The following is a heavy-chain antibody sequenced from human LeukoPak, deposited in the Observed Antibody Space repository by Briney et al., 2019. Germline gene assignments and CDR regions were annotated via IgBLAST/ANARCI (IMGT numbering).Heavy chain of an antibody. Sequence: SETLSLTCTVSAGSISNDSFYWGWIRQPPGKGLECIASISYPGSTFYNPSLRSRVTISVDTSKNQFSLRLSPVTAADTAVYYCARQNLMVYAMWGQGTLVTVSS. V-gene: IGHV4-39*01. CDR3: ARQNLMVYAM. CDR2: ISYPGST. D-gene: IGHD2-8*01. CDR1: AGSISNDSFY. J-gene: IGHJ4*02.